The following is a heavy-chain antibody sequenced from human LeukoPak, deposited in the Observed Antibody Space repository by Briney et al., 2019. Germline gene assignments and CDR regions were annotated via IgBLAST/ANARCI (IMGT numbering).Heavy chain of an antibody. J-gene: IGHJ4*02. D-gene: IGHD2-2*01. CDR2: IFPGDSDT. CDR1: GYSFTSYW. CDR3: ARRPCSSISCFFDY. Sequence: GESLKISCKGSGYSFTSYWIGWVRQMPGKGLEWVGIIFPGDSDTRYSPSFQGQVTISADKSIGAAYLQWSSLKASDTAMYFCARRPCSSISCFFDYWGQGTLVTVSS. V-gene: IGHV5-51*01.